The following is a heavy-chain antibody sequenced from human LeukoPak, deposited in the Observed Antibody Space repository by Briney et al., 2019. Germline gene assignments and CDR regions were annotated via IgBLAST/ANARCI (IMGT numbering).Heavy chain of an antibody. CDR3: ARESESSGWYDY. V-gene: IGHV3-48*04. D-gene: IGHD6-19*01. Sequence: PGGSLRLSCAASGFTFSSYDMNWVRQAPGKGLEWVSYISTNSGTKYYADSVKGRFTISRDNSKNSLYLQMNSLRSDDTALYYCARESESSGWYDYWGQGTLVTVSS. J-gene: IGHJ4*02. CDR2: ISTNSGTK. CDR1: GFTFSSYD.